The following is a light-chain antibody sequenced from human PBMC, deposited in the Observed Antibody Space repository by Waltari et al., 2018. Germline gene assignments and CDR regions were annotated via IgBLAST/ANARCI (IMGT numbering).Light chain of an antibody. CDR2: DVT. CDR3: SSYTTSSTYV. Sequence: QSALTQPASVSGSPGQSITISCTGTSSDVGGYNFVSWYQQHPGKVPKRIIYDVTNRPSGVSNRFSGSKSGNTASLTISGLQAEDEADYYCSSYTTSSTYVFGTGTKVTVL. CDR1: SSDVGGYNF. V-gene: IGLV2-14*03. J-gene: IGLJ1*01.